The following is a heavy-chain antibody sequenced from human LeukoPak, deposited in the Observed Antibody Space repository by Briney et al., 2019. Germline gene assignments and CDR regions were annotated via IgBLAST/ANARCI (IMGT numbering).Heavy chain of an antibody. CDR1: GFTFSSYS. J-gene: IGHJ3*02. D-gene: IGHD3-3*01. Sequence: PGGSLRLSCAASGFTFSSYSMNWVRQAPGKGLEWVSSISSSSSYIYYADSVKGRFTISRDNAKNSLYLQMNSLRAEDTAVYYCASQDFWSPDAFDIWGQGTMVTVSS. CDR2: ISSSSSYI. V-gene: IGHV3-21*01. CDR3: ASQDFWSPDAFDI.